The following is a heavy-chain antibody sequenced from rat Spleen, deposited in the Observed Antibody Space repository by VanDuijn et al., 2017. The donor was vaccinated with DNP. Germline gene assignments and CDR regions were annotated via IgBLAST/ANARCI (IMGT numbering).Heavy chain of an antibody. V-gene: IGHV5-22*01. CDR1: GFTLSDYY. CDR3: AKNSGYYFDY. Sequence: EVQLVESGGGLEQPGRSLKLSCAASGFTLSDYYMAWVRQAPKKGLEWVASISYEGSSTYYGDSVKGRFTISRDNAKSSLYLQMNSLKSEDTATYYCAKNSGYYFDYWGQGVMVTVSS. D-gene: IGHD4-3*01. CDR2: ISYEGSST. J-gene: IGHJ2*01.